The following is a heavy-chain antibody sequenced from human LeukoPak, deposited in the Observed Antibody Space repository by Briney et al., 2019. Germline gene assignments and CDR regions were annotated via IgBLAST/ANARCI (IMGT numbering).Heavy chain of an antibody. D-gene: IGHD2-8*02. Sequence: NSSETLSLTCTVSGGSINSGNYYWSWIRQSPGKGLEWIGYIYYSGTAYYNPSLESRVSISVDTSKNQFSLELTSVTAADTAFYYCARKTQTWSNWFDPWGRGTLVTVSS. V-gene: IGHV4-30-4*08. CDR3: ARKTQTWSNWFDP. CDR2: IYYSGTA. CDR1: GGSINSGNYY. J-gene: IGHJ5*02.